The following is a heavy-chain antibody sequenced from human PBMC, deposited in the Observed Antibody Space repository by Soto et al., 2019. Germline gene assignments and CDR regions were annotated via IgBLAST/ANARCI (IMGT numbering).Heavy chain of an antibody. J-gene: IGHJ5*02. CDR1: GGTFSSYA. V-gene: IGHV1-69*13. D-gene: IGHD2-15*01. CDR2: IIPIFGTA. Sequence: SVKVSCKASGGTFSSYAISWVRQAPGQGLEWMGGIIPIFGTANYAQKFQGRVTITADESTSTAYMELSSLRSEDTAVYYCAKRVVAADNXFDLWGQRTLVTVSS. CDR3: AKRVVAADNXFDL.